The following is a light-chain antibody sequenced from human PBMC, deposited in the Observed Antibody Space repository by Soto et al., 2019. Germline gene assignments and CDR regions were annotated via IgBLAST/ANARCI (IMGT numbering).Light chain of an antibody. CDR3: PQNSNWQGT. V-gene: IGKV3D-11*02. CDR1: QSVSTY. J-gene: IGKJ1*01. Sequence: EIVLTQSPATLTLSPGERATLSCRASQSVSTYISWFQQKPGQPPRPLISGASNRAAVIPARFSGSGSGTDFSVTISSLEREDFAVYYCPQNSNWQGTFGQGTKVEIK. CDR2: GAS.